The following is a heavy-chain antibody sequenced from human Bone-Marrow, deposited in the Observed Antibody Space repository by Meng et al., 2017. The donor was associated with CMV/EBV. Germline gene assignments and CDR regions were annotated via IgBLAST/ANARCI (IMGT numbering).Heavy chain of an antibody. D-gene: IGHD3-22*01. V-gene: IGHV1-8*01. CDR1: GYTFTSFK. CDR2: MNPKSGDT. Sequence: ASVKVSCKASGYTFTSFKINWVRQGAGQGLEWMGWMNPKSGDTGYAQKLQGRVTMTTDTSTSTAYMELRSLRSDDTAVYYCARDQWLSTPSYYYYYGMDVWGQGTTVTVSS. J-gene: IGHJ6*02. CDR3: ARDQWLSTPSYYYYYGMDV.